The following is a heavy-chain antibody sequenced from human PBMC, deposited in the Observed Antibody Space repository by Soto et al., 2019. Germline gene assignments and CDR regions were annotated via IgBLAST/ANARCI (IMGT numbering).Heavy chain of an antibody. Sequence: QVQLVQSGAEVKKPGASVKVSCNASGYTFTGYYMHWVRQAPGQGLEWMGWINPNSGGTNYAQKFQGWVTRTRETYISTAYMELSRLRSDDTAVYYCARPKTTVTTWDVFDIWGQGTMVTVSS. J-gene: IGHJ3*02. CDR2: INPNSGGT. CDR1: GYTFTGYY. V-gene: IGHV1-2*04. D-gene: IGHD4-17*01. CDR3: ARPKTTVTTWDVFDI.